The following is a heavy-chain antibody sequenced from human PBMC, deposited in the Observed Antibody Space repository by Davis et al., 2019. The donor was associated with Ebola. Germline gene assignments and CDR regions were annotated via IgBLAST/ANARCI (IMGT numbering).Heavy chain of an antibody. CDR3: AKETTATTDFDY. J-gene: IGHJ4*02. CDR1: GFVFSSYV. CDR2: ISGSGGST. V-gene: IGHV3-23*01. D-gene: IGHD4-17*01. Sequence: GESLKISCAASGFVFSSYVMSWVRQAPGKGLEWVSAISGSGGSTYYADSVKGRFTVSRDNSKYTLYLQMNSLRREDSAMYYCAKETTATTDFDYWGQGTLVTVSS.